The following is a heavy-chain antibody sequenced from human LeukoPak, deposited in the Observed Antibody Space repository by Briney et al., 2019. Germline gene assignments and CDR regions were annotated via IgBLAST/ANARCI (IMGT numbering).Heavy chain of an antibody. CDR2: IKQDGHEK. CDR1: GFSLSGSW. D-gene: IGHD5-12*01. J-gene: IGHJ4*02. Sequence: PGASLSLSWAAAGFSLSGSWMSWGRQAPREGLELVANIKQDGHEKYYVDSVKGGFIIARDNAKSALYLQMNSLRAEDTAVYYCARVFGGYAYWGQGTLVTVSS. V-gene: IGHV3-7*04. CDR3: ARVFGGYAY.